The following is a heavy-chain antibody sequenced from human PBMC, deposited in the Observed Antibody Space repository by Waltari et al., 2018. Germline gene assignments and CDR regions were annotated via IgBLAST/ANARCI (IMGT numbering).Heavy chain of an antibody. CDR2: ISHTGST. CDR3: ARGGTVSDYLLVSGGYFYYYMDV. V-gene: IGHV4-34*01. Sequence: SWIRQTPGKGLEWIGEISHTGSTNYNPSLKSRVTISVDTSKNQFSLKLTSVTAADTAVYYCARGGTVSDYLLVSGGYFYYYMDVWGKGTTVTVSS. D-gene: IGHD2-15*01. J-gene: IGHJ6*03.